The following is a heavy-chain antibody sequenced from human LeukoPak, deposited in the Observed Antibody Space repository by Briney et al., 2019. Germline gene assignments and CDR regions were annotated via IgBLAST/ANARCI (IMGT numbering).Heavy chain of an antibody. V-gene: IGHV4-34*01. CDR3: ARLLGGGYYFDY. J-gene: IGHJ4*02. CDR2: INHSGST. D-gene: IGHD3-16*01. CDR1: GGSFSGYY. Sequence: SETLSLTCAVYGGSFSGYYWSWIRQPRGKGLEWIGEINHSGSTNYNPSLKSRVTISVDTSKNQFSLKLSSVTAADTAVYYCARLLGGGYYFDYWGQGTLVTVSS.